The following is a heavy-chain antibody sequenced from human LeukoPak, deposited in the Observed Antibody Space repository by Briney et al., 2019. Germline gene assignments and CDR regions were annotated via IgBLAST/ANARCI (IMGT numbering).Heavy chain of an antibody. CDR2: IDSNGGSV. CDR3: EKDIFGDTAVLSAGPFDS. Sequence: GGSLRLSCAGSGFTFNSYAMSWVRQAPGQGLEWVSTIDSNGGSVDYADSVRGRFTISRDNAKNSLYLQMNSLRAEDTALYYCEKDIFGDTAVLSAGPFDSGGQGPRVTVPS. D-gene: IGHD5-18*01. CDR1: GFTFNSYA. J-gene: IGHJ4*02. V-gene: IGHV3-9*01.